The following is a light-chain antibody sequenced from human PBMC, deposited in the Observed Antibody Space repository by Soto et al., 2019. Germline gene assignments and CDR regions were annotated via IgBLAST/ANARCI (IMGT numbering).Light chain of an antibody. V-gene: IGKV3-15*01. CDR3: QQYNNWPPYT. J-gene: IGKJ2*01. CDR1: QSVSSN. CDR2: GAS. Sequence: EIVTTQSPATLSVSPGERATLSCRASQSVSSNLAWYQQKPGQAPRLLIYGASTRATGIPARFSGSGSGTEFTLTISSLQSEDFAVYYCQQYNNWPPYTFGPGTQVDIK.